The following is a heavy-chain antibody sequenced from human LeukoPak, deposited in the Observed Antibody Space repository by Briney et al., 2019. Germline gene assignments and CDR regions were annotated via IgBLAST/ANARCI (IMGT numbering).Heavy chain of an antibody. Sequence: PSETLSLTCTVSGGSISSSTYCWSWVRQPPGKGLEWIGCMYHSGNTYYSSSLKGRVTISLDTSKNQFSLKLSSVTAADTAVYYCARHYGPWGQGTLVTVSS. CDR3: ARHYGP. CDR1: GGSISSSTYC. J-gene: IGHJ4*02. V-gene: IGHV4-39*01. D-gene: IGHD3-10*01. CDR2: MYHSGNT.